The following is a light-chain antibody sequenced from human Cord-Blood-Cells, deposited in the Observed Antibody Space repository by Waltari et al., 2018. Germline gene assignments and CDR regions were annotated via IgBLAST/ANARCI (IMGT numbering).Light chain of an antibody. Sequence: DIQMTQSPSTLSASVGDRVTITCRASQSISSWLAWYQQKPGKAPKLLIYKASSLESGVPSRFSGSGSGTEFTLTISSLQPDDFATYCCQQYNSYSPTFGQRTKVEIK. CDR1: QSISSW. V-gene: IGKV1-5*03. CDR3: QQYNSYSPT. J-gene: IGKJ1*01. CDR2: KAS.